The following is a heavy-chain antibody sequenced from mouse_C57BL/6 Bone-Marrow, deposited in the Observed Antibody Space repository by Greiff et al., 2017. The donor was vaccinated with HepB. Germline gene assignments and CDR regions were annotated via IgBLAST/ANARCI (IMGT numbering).Heavy chain of an antibody. Sequence: EVQLQQSVAELVRPGASVKLSCTASGFNIKNTYMHWVKQRPEQGLEWIGRIDPANGNTKYAPKFQGKATITADTSSNTAYLQLSSLISEDTAIYYCAGGPAYYSNYGYAMDYWGQGTSVTVSS. CDR2: IDPANGNT. V-gene: IGHV14-3*01. D-gene: IGHD2-5*01. CDR3: AGGPAYYSNYGYAMDY. J-gene: IGHJ4*01. CDR1: GFNIKNTY.